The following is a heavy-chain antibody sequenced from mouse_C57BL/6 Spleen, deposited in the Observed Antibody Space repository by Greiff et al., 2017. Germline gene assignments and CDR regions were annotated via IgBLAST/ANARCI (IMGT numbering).Heavy chain of an antibody. D-gene: IGHD2-4*01. Sequence: DVQLQESGPELVKPGASVKMSCKASGYTFTDYNMHWVKQSHGKSLEWIGYINPNNGGTSYNQKFKGKATLTVNKSSSTAYMELRSLTSEDSAVYYCASFDYDGEFGDWGQGTTLTVSS. V-gene: IGHV1-22*01. CDR3: ASFDYDGEFGD. J-gene: IGHJ2*01. CDR1: GYTFTDYN. CDR2: INPNNGGT.